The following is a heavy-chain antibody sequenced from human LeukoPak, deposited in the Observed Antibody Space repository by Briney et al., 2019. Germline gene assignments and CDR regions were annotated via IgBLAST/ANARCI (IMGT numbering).Heavy chain of an antibody. CDR3: ANGLTNSGYHWDYYYYAMDV. CDR2: ISGSGDGT. J-gene: IGHJ6*02. D-gene: IGHD3-22*01. Sequence: GGSLRLSCKSSGFTFSSDAMTWVRQAPGKGLEWVSSISGSGDGTYYADSVKGRFTISRDNSKNTLYLQMNSLRVEDTAVYYCANGLTNSGYHWDYYYYAMDVWGQGTTVTVSS. V-gene: IGHV3-23*01. CDR1: GFTFSSDA.